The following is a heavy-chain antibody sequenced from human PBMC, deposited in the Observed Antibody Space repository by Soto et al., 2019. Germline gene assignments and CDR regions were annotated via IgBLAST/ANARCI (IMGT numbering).Heavy chain of an antibody. Sequence: PGWSLRLSCAASGFTFSSYGMHWVRQAPGKGLEWVAVIWYDGSNKYYADSVKGRFTISRDNSKNTLYLQMNSLRAEDTAVYYCARTWLVPDAFDIWGQGTMVTVSS. CDR2: IWYDGSNK. V-gene: IGHV3-33*01. CDR1: GFTFSSYG. CDR3: ARTWLVPDAFDI. J-gene: IGHJ3*02. D-gene: IGHD6-6*01.